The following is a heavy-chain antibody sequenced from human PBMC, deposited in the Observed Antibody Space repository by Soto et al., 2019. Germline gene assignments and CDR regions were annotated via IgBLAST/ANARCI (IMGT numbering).Heavy chain of an antibody. Sequence: SQTLSLTYAISGDSVSNNSAPWNWIRQSPSRGLEWLGRTYYRSKWYNDYAVSVKSRITINPDTSKTQFSLQLNSVTPEDTAVYYCARSITHWNYGLGYWGQGTLVTVSS. D-gene: IGHD1-7*01. V-gene: IGHV6-1*01. CDR3: ARSITHWNYGLGY. CDR2: TYYRSKWYN. J-gene: IGHJ4*02. CDR1: GDSVSNNSAP.